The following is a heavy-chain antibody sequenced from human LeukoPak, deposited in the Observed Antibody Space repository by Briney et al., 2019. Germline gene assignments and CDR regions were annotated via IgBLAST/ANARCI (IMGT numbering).Heavy chain of an antibody. J-gene: IGHJ1*01. Sequence: GGSLRLSCAASGFTFSDYYMSWIRQAPGKGLEWVSYISSSGSTIYYADSVKGRFTISRDNAKNTLYLQMNSLRAEDTAVYYCARPGSSSGPEYFQHWGQGTLVTVSS. CDR2: ISSSGSTI. V-gene: IGHV3-11*04. CDR1: GFTFSDYY. CDR3: ARPGSSSGPEYFQH. D-gene: IGHD6-6*01.